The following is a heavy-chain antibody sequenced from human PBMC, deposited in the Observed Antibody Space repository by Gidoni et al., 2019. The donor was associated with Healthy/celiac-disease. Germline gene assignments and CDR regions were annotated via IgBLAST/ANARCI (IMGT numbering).Heavy chain of an antibody. CDR1: GFTFRSYI. V-gene: IGHV3-21*01. D-gene: IGHD3-10*01. CDR3: ARDYIWFGELSGYYYGMDV. CDR2: ISSSSSYI. Sequence: EVQLVESGGGLVKPGGSLRLSCAASGFTFRSYIMNWGRQAPGKGLEWVSSISSSSSYIYYADSVKGRFTISRDNAKNSLYLQMNSLRAEDTAVYYCARDYIWFGELSGYYYGMDVWGQGTTVTVSS. J-gene: IGHJ6*02.